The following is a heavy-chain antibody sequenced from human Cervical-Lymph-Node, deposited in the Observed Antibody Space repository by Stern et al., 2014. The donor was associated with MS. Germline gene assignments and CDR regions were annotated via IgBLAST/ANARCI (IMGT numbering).Heavy chain of an antibody. J-gene: IGHJ4*02. CDR3: ARGVRGAAAGYVDY. V-gene: IGHV1-8*01. D-gene: IGHD6-13*01. Sequence: VHLVESGAAVKKPGASVKVSCKASGYTFTSYDINWVRQATGQGLAWMGRMNTNSGNTGYAQKFQGRVTMTRNTSISTAYMELSSLRSEDTAVYYCARGVRGAAAGYVDYWGQGTLVTVSS. CDR2: MNTNSGNT. CDR1: GYTFTSYD.